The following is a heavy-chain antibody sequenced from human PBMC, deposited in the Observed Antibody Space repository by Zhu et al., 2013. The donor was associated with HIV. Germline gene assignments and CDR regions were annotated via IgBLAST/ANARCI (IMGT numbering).Heavy chain of an antibody. CDR3: ARDVPAATPGPPAVLDV. V-gene: IGHV1-2*02. Sequence: QVQLVQSGAEVKKPGASVKVSCKASGYTFTGYYMHWVRQAPGQGLEWMGWINPNSGGTNYAQKFQGRVTMTRDTSISTAYMELSRLRSDDTAVYYCARDVPAATPGPPAVLDVWGQGTTVTVSS. CDR2: INPNSGGT. D-gene: IGHD2-2*01. J-gene: IGHJ6*02. CDR1: GYTFTGYY.